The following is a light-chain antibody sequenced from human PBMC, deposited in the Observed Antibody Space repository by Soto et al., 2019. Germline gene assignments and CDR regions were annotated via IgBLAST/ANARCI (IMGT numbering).Light chain of an antibody. CDR1: SSDVGGYNY. CDR2: EVS. CDR3: SSYTSSSTLRV. Sequence: QSVLTQPASVSGSPGQSITISCTGTSSDVGGYNYVSWYQQHPGKAPKLMIYEVSNRPSGVSNRFSGFKSGNTASLTISGLQAEDEADYYCSSYTSSSTLRVFGGGTKLTVL. V-gene: IGLV2-14*01. J-gene: IGLJ2*01.